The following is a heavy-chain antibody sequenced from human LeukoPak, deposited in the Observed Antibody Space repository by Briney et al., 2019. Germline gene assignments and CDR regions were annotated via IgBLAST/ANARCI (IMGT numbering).Heavy chain of an antibody. CDR2: ISSSNSYI. CDR1: GFTFSSYS. D-gene: IGHD3-3*01. J-gene: IGHJ5*02. CDR3: ARDLLRFLEPYNWFDP. V-gene: IGHV3-21*01. Sequence: PGGSLRLSCAASGFTFSSYSMNWVRQAPGKGLEWVSSISSSNSYIYYADSVKGRFTISRDNAKNSLYLQMNSLRAEDTAVYYCARDLLRFLEPYNWFDPWGQGTLVTVSS.